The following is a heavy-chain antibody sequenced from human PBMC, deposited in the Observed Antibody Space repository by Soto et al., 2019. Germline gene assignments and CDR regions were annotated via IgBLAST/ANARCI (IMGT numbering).Heavy chain of an antibody. Sequence: QVQLVESGGGVVQPGRSLRLSCAASGFTFSSYAMHWVRQAPGKGLEWVAVISYDGSNKYYADSVKGRFTISRDNSKNXRYLQMNSVRAEDTAVYYCARPRGPVVVVAATDLGYWGQGTLVTVSS. V-gene: IGHV3-30-3*01. D-gene: IGHD2-15*01. CDR1: GFTFSSYA. CDR2: ISYDGSNK. J-gene: IGHJ4*02. CDR3: ARPRGPVVVVAATDLGY.